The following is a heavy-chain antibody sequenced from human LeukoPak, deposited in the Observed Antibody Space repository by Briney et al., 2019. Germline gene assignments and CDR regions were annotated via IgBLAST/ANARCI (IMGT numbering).Heavy chain of an antibody. Sequence: GGSLRLSCAASGFTFSSYGMTWVRQAPGKGLEWVSAITDSGDSTNYADSVKGRFTISRDDSKDTLYLQMNSLRAEDTAIYYCARDIQLSTWGLGTMVTVSS. CDR2: ITDSGDST. V-gene: IGHV3-23*01. CDR3: ARDIQLST. J-gene: IGHJ3*01. D-gene: IGHD5-24*01. CDR1: GFTFSSYG.